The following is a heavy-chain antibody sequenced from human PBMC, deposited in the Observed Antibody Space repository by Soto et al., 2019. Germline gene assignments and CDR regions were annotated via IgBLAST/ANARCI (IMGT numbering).Heavy chain of an antibody. CDR2: IYYSGST. Sequence: TSETLSLTCTVSGGSISSYYWSWIRQPPGKGLEWIGYIYYSGSTNYNPSLKSRVTISVDTSKNQFSLKLSSVTAADTAVYYCARVGYSGYDDHNWFDPWGQGTLVTVSS. CDR3: ARVGYSGYDDHNWFDP. D-gene: IGHD5-12*01. CDR1: GGSISSYY. V-gene: IGHV4-59*01. J-gene: IGHJ5*02.